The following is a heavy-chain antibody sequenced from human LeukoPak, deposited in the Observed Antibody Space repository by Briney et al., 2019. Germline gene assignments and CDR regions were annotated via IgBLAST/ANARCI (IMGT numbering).Heavy chain of an antibody. J-gene: IGHJ5*02. Sequence: LETLSLTCTVSGGSISSDYWSWIRQSPGKGLEWIGHIYYNGSTNYKPSLKSRVTISVDTSKNQFSLKLSSVTAADTAVYYCASMHSSSWYRGFDPWGQGTLVTVSS. CDR1: GGSISSDY. CDR2: IYYNGST. D-gene: IGHD6-13*01. V-gene: IGHV4-59*08. CDR3: ASMHSSSWYRGFDP.